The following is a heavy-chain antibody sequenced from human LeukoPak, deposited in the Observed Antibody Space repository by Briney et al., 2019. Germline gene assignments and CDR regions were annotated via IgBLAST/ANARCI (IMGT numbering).Heavy chain of an antibody. Sequence: SETLSLTCTVSGGSISSSSYYWGWIRLPPGKGLEWIGSIYYSGSTYYNPSLKSRVTISVDTSKNQFSLKLSSVTAADTAVYYCARPSYSSGWPDYWGQGTLVTVSS. CDR3: ARPSYSSGWPDY. CDR2: IYYSGST. CDR1: GGSISSSSYY. J-gene: IGHJ4*02. D-gene: IGHD6-19*01. V-gene: IGHV4-39*01.